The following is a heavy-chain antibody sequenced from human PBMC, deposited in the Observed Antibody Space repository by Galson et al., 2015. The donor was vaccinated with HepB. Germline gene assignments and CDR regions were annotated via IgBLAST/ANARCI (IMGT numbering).Heavy chain of an antibody. V-gene: IGHV2-70*11. CDR2: IDWDDDK. D-gene: IGHD4-17*01. CDR3: ARYGVNCYGMDV. Sequence: PALVKPTQTLTLPCTFSGFSLSTSGMCVSWIRQPPGKALEWLARIDWDDDKYYSTSLKTRLTISKDTSKNQVVLTMTNMDPVDTATYYCARYGVNCYGMDVWGQGTTVTVSS. CDR1: GFSLSTSGMC. J-gene: IGHJ6*02.